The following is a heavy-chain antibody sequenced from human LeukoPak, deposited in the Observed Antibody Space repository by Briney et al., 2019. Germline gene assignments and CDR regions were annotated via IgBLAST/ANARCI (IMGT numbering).Heavy chain of an antibody. CDR2: IYYSGST. CDR1: GGSISSYY. D-gene: IGHD3-22*01. Sequence: PSETLSLTCTVSGGSISSYYWSWIRQPPGKGLEWIGHIYYSGSTNYNPSLKSRVTISVDTSKNQFSLKLSSVTAADTAVYYCVRDYYDSSGYDAFDIWGQGAMVTVSS. CDR3: VRDYYDSSGYDAFDI. J-gene: IGHJ3*02. V-gene: IGHV4-59*01.